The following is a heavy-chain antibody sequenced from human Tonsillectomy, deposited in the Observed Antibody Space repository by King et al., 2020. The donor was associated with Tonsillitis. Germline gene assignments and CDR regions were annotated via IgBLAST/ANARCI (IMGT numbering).Heavy chain of an antibody. J-gene: IGHJ4*02. CDR1: GGSISSSSYY. CDR2: IYYSGST. D-gene: IGHD7-27*01. V-gene: IGHV4-39*01. CDR3: ARHRRNWEFDY. Sequence: QLQESGPGLVKPSETLSLTCTVSGGSISSSSYYWGWIRQPPGKGLEWIGSIYYSGSTYYNPSLKSRVTISVDTSKNQFSLKLSSVTAADTAVYYCARHRRNWEFDYLGQGTLVTVSS.